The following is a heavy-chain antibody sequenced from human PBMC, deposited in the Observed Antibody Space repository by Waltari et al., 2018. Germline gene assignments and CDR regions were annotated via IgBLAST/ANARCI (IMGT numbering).Heavy chain of an antibody. CDR1: GYTFTDYY. V-gene: IGHV1-69-2*01. Sequence: EVQLVQSGAEVKKPGATVKISCKASGYTFTDYYMHWVQQAPGKGLEWMGRVDPEDGEKIYAEKFQGRVTITADTSTDTAYMELSSLRSEDTAVYYCAKDRAVRNHRGPLFDYWGQGTLVTVSS. CDR3: AKDRAVRNHRGPLFDY. J-gene: IGHJ4*02. D-gene: IGHD1-1*01. CDR2: VDPEDGEK.